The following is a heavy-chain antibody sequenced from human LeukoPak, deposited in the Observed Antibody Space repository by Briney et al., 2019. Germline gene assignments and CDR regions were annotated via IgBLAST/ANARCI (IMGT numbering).Heavy chain of an antibody. CDR1: GFTFSSYL. CDR3: ARDNPIQLWPNYYYYYGMDV. D-gene: IGHD5-18*01. J-gene: IGHJ6*02. V-gene: IGHV3-74*01. Sequence: SGGSLRLSCAASGFTFSSYLMHWVRQAPGKGLVWVPRINSDGSSTSYADSVKGRFTISRDNAKNTLYLQMNSLRAEDTAVYYCARDNPIQLWPNYYYYYGMDVWGQGTTVTVSS. CDR2: INSDGSST.